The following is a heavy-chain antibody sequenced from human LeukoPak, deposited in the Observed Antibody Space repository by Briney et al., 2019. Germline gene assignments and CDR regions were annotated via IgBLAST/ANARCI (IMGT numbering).Heavy chain of an antibody. D-gene: IGHD1-26*01. V-gene: IGHV1-58*02. CDR2: IVVGSGNT. Sequence: GTSVKVSCKASGFTFTSSAMQGVRQPRGQRLEWIGWIVVGSGNTNYAQKFQGRVTITREMSTSTAYMELSSLRSADTAVYYCAAGRGSYFHFDYWGQGPLVTVSS. J-gene: IGHJ4*02. CDR3: AAGRGSYFHFDY. CDR1: GFTFTSSA.